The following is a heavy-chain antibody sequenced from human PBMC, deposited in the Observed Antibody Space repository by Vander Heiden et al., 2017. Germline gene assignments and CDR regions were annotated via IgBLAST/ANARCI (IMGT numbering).Heavy chain of an antibody. V-gene: IGHV3-48*02. J-gene: IGHJ4*02. Sequence: EVQLVQSGGGLVRPGGSLSFSSVASGFPFRSYTMTWVRQTPGKGLEWISYISATGVTIYYSQSVEGRFTISRDNVKNSLYLQMNNLRDDDTGVYYCARDPKLYGAFGPYFDYWGQGVLVTVAS. CDR2: ISATGVTI. CDR3: ARDPKLYGAFGPYFDY. CDR1: GFPFRSYT. D-gene: IGHD2-15*01.